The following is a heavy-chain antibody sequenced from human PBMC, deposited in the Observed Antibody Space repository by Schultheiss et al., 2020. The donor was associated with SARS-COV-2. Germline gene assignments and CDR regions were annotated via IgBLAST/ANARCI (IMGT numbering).Heavy chain of an antibody. V-gene: IGHV3-48*03. CDR3: ARGGPRAVAPMDV. CDR1: GFAFNNYQ. D-gene: IGHD6-19*01. Sequence: GGSLRLSCAASGFAFNNYQMNWVHQAPGKGLEWVSYISDSDNTLYYADFVKGRFTISRDNTNNSLFLQMNSLRAEDTAVYYCARGGPRAVAPMDVWGQGTTVTVSS. J-gene: IGHJ6*02. CDR2: ISDSDNTL.